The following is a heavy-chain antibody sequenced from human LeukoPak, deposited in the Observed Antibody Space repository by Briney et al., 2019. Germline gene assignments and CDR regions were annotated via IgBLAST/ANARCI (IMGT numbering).Heavy chain of an antibody. J-gene: IGHJ4*02. CDR1: GFTVNTHG. CDR2: ISSDGNRK. V-gene: IGHV3-30*03. CDR3: ASDWYFDY. Sequence: PGGSLRLSCAASGFTVNTHGMLWVPQAPGKGLVGVAFISSDGNRKLYAESVKGRSTIYRDNSKNTLYLHMDNLGAEDMAVYYCASDWYFDYWDQGTLVTVSS.